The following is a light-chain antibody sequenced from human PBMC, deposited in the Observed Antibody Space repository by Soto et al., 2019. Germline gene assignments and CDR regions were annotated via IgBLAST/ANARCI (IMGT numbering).Light chain of an antibody. CDR1: SIDVGGYNY. CDR2: EVS. J-gene: IGLJ1*01. V-gene: IGLV2-14*01. CDR3: SSYTSSRTYV. Sequence: QSVLTQPASVSGSPGQSITISCTGTSIDVGGYNYVSWYQQHPGKAPKLMIYEVSNRPSGVSNRFSGSKSGNTASLNISGLQAEDEADYYCSSYTSSRTYVFGTGTKLTVL.